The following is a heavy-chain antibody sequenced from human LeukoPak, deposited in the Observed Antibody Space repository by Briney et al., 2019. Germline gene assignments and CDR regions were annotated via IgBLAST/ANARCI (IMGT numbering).Heavy chain of an antibody. V-gene: IGHV1-18*01. CDR2: ISAYNGNT. J-gene: IGHJ4*02. CDR1: GYTFTSYG. CDR3: ARDLRYYGSGSYDY. D-gene: IGHD3-10*01. Sequence: GASVKVSCKASGYTFTSYGISWVRQAPGQGLEWMGWISAYNGNTNYAQKLQGRVTMTTDTSTSTAYMELRSLRSDDTAVYYCARDLRYYGSGSYDYWGQGTLVTVSS.